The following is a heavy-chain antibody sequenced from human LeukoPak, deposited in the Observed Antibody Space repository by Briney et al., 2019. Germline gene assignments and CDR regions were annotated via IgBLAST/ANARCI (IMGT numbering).Heavy chain of an antibody. CDR2: ISSSSSYI. J-gene: IGHJ4*02. Sequence: NAGGSLRLSCAASGFTFSSYSMNWVRQAPGKGLEWVSSISSSSSYIYYADSVKGRFTISRDNAKNSLYLQMNSLRAEDTAVYYCARDPPIYYYDSSGPIDYWGQGTLVTVSS. D-gene: IGHD3-22*01. CDR3: ARDPPIYYYDSSGPIDY. V-gene: IGHV3-21*01. CDR1: GFTFSSYS.